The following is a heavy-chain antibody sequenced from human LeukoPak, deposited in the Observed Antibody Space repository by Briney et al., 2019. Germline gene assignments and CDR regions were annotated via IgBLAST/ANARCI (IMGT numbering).Heavy chain of an antibody. D-gene: IGHD6-13*01. V-gene: IGHV4-39*01. Sequence: SETLSLTCTVSGGSISSSSYYWGWIRQPPGKGLDWIGSIYYSGSTYYNPSLKSRVTISVDTSKNQFSLKLSSVTAADTAVYYCASRTAAAPYYFDYWGQGTLVTVSS. CDR2: IYYSGST. CDR3: ASRTAAAPYYFDY. CDR1: GGSISSSSYY. J-gene: IGHJ4*02.